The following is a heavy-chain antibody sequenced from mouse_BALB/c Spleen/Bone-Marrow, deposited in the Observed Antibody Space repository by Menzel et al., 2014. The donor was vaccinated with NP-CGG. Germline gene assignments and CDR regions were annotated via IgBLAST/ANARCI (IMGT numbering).Heavy chain of an antibody. Sequence: VKLVESGAELARPGASVKLSCKASGYTFTSYWMQWVKQRPGQGLEWIGAIYPGDGDTRYTQKFKGKATLTADKSSSTAYLQLSSLASEDSAVYYCARSGAMDYWGQGTSVTGSS. CDR3: ARSGAMDY. CDR1: GYTFTSYW. J-gene: IGHJ4*01. V-gene: IGHV1-87*01. CDR2: IYPGDGDT. D-gene: IGHD3-2*02.